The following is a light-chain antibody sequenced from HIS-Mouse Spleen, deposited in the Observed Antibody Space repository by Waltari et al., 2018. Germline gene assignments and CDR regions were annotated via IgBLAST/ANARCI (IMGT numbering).Light chain of an antibody. CDR3: QVWDSSSDHPV. V-gene: IGLV3-21*02. Sequence: SYVLTQPPSVSVAPGQTARITCGGNHIGSKSVHWYQQKPGQAPGLVVYDESDRPSGIPERFSGSNSGNTATLTISRVEAGDEADYYCQVWDSSSDHPVFGGGTKLTVL. J-gene: IGLJ3*02. CDR2: DES. CDR1: HIGSKS.